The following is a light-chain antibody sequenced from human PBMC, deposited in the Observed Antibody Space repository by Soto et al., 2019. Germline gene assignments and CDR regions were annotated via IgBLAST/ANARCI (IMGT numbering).Light chain of an antibody. V-gene: IGKV1-17*03. J-gene: IGKJ2*01. CDR1: QGIRNY. CDR2: AAS. CDR3: LQHNSYPYT. Sequence: DIQMTQSPSAMSASVGDRVTITCRASQGIRNYLAWFQQKPGKGPKRLIYAASSLQSGVPSRFSGSGSGTEFTLTISSLQPEDFATYYCLQHNSYPYTFGQGTKLEIK.